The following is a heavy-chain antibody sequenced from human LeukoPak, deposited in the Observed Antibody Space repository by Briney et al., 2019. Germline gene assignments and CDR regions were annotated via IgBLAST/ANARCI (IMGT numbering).Heavy chain of an antibody. V-gene: IGHV3-30-3*01. J-gene: IGHJ5*02. D-gene: IGHD2-2*01. CDR1: GFTFSSYA. CDR2: ISYDGSNK. CDR3: ARDGVPAPQGWWFDP. Sequence: PGRSLRLSCAASGFTFSSYAMHWVRQAPGKGLEWVAVISYDGSNKYYADSVKGRFTISRDNSKNTLYLQMNSLRAEDTAVYYCARDGVPAPQGWWFDPWGQGTLVTVSS.